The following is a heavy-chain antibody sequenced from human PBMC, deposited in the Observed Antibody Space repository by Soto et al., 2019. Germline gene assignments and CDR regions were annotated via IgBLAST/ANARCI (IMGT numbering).Heavy chain of an antibody. D-gene: IGHD3-3*01. J-gene: IGHJ4*02. CDR3: AKDLRFLEWLPIDY. V-gene: IGHV3-23*01. Sequence: GGSLRLSCAASGFPFSSYAMSWVRQAPGKGLEWVSAISGSGGSTYYADSVKGRFTISRDNSKNTLYLQMNSLRAEDTAVYYCAKDLRFLEWLPIDYWGQGTLVTVSS. CDR2: ISGSGGST. CDR1: GFPFSSYA.